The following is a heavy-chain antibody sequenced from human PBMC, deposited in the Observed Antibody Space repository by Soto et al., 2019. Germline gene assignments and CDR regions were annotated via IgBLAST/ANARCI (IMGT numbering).Heavy chain of an antibody. D-gene: IGHD6-13*01. CDR3: GTADRGTAAGGTVQ. V-gene: IGHV3-7*01. CDR1: GFTLSTYW. J-gene: IGHJ4*02. Sequence: EVQVVASGGGLVQPGGSLRLSCAASGFTLSTYWMTWVRQAPGKGLEWVANIKQDGSEKYYVDSVKGRFTVSRDNAKNSLYLQMNRLRTEDTAVYYCGTADRGTAAGGTVQWGQGTLVTVSS. CDR2: IKQDGSEK.